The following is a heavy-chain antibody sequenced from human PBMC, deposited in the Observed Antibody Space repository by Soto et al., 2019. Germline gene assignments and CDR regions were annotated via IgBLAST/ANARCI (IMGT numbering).Heavy chain of an antibody. CDR1: GGSFSGYY. CDR2: INHSGST. D-gene: IGHD3-16*02. V-gene: IGHV4-34*01. Sequence: QVQLQQWGAGLLKPSETLSLTCAVYGGSFSGYYWSWIRQPPGKGLEWIGEINHSGSTNYNPSLKSRVTISVDTSKNHFSLKLGSVTAADEAVYYCARGRGRSNDYVWGSYRYSAFDIWGQGTMVTVSS. J-gene: IGHJ3*02. CDR3: ARGRGRSNDYVWGSYRYSAFDI.